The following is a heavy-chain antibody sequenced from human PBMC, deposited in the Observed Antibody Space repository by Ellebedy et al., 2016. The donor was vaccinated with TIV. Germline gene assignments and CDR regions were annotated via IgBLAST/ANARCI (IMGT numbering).Heavy chain of an antibody. CDR3: AREVNIASETDAFDI. D-gene: IGHD6-13*01. V-gene: IGHV4-30-4*01. J-gene: IGHJ3*02. CDR1: GLSVSSNKMS. Sequence: SGPTLVKPTQTLTLTCTLSGLSVSSNKMSVSWIRQPPGKGPEWIGYIHYSGNACYNPSLKSRVTISVDPSKSQFSLKVTSVTAADTAVYYCAREVNIASETDAFDIWGQGTLLTVSS. CDR2: IHYSGNA.